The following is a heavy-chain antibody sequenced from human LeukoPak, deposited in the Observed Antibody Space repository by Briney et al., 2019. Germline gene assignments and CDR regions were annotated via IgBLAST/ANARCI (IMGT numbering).Heavy chain of an antibody. CDR1: GFTFSNAW. V-gene: IGHV3-15*01. J-gene: IGHJ4*02. CDR2: IKSNADGGTT. CDR3: STDDGYFDY. Sequence: GGSLSLSCAASGFTFSNAWMSWVRQAPGKGLEWVGRIKSNADGGTTDYAAPVKGRFIILRDDSENTLYLQMNSLKTEDTAVYYCSTDDGYFDYWGQGTLV.